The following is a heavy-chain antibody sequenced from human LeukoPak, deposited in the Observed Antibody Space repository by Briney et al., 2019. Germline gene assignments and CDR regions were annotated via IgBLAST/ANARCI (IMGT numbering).Heavy chain of an antibody. J-gene: IGHJ4*02. CDR2: ISGSGGST. D-gene: IGHD2-15*01. V-gene: IGHV3-23*01. CDR1: GFTFSSYA. CDR3: AKDQAPRAARVIYFDY. Sequence: GGSLRLSCAASGFTFSSYAMSWVRQAPGKGLEWVSAISGSGGSTYYADSVKGRFTISRDNSKNTLYLQMNSLRAEDTAVYYCAKDQAPRAARVIYFDYWGQGNLVTVSS.